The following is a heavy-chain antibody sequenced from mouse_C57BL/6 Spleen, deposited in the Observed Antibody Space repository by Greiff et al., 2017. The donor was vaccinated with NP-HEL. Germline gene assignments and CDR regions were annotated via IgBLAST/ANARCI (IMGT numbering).Heavy chain of an antibody. V-gene: IGHV1-39*01. D-gene: IGHD1-1*01. CDR2: INPNYGTT. Sequence: VQLKESGPELVKPGASVKISCKASGYSFTDYNMNWVKQSNGKSLEWIGVINPNYGTTSYNQKFKGKATLTVDQSSSTAYMQLNSLTSEDSAVYYCAREDYYGSSYDYFDYWGQGTTLTVSS. CDR1: GYSFTDYN. CDR3: AREDYYGSSYDYFDY. J-gene: IGHJ2*01.